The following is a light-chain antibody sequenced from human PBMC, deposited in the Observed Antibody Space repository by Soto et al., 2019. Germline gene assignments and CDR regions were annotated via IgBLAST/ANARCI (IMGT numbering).Light chain of an antibody. J-gene: IGLJ1*01. Sequence: SYELTQPPSVSVSPGQTASITCSGDKLGDKYACWYQQKPGQSPVLVIYQDSKRPSGIPERFSGSNSGNTATLTISGTQAMDEADYYCQAWDSSTGDYVFGTGTKLTVL. CDR2: QDS. CDR3: QAWDSSTGDYV. CDR1: KLGDKY. V-gene: IGLV3-1*01.